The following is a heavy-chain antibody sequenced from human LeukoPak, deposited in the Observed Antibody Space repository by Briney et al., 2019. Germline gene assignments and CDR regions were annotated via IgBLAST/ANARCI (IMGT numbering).Heavy chain of an antibody. CDR3: ARTDHNYDSSGGYYYYMDV. CDR1: GGSISSYY. V-gene: IGHV4-4*07. D-gene: IGHD3-22*01. J-gene: IGHJ6*03. Sequence: SETLSLTCTVSGGSISSYYWSWIRQPAGKGLEWIGRIYTSGSTNYNPSLKSRVTMSVDTSKNQFSLRLSSVTAADTAVYYCARTDHNYDSSGGYYYYMDVWGKGTTVTVSS. CDR2: IYTSGST.